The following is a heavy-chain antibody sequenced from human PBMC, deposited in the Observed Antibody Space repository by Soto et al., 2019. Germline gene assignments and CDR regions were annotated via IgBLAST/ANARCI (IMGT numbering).Heavy chain of an antibody. Sequence: GGSLRLSCAASGFTFSRYAMHWVRQAPGKGLEWVAVISYDGSNKYYADSVKGRFTISRDNSKNTLYLQMKSLRAEDTAVYYCARDRFQQLVHYYFDYWGQGTLVTVSS. D-gene: IGHD6-13*01. CDR3: ARDRFQQLVHYYFDY. V-gene: IGHV3-30-3*01. J-gene: IGHJ4*02. CDR2: ISYDGSNK. CDR1: GFTFSRYA.